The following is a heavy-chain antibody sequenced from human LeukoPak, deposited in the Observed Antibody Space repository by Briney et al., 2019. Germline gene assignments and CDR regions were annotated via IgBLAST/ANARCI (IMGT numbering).Heavy chain of an antibody. Sequence: PSETLSFTCTVSGGSISSYYWSWIRQPAGKRLEWIGRIYSSGSTNYNPSLKSRVTMSVDTSKNQFSLNLSSVTAADTAVYYCARDGVGYGVNFDYWGQGTLVTVSS. CDR1: GGSISSYY. CDR3: ARDGVGYGVNFDY. D-gene: IGHD4-17*01. V-gene: IGHV4-4*07. CDR2: IYSSGST. J-gene: IGHJ4*02.